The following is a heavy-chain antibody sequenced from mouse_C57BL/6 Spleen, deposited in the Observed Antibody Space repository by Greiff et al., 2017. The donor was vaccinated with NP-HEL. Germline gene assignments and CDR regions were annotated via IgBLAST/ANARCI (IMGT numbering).Heavy chain of an antibody. V-gene: IGHV1-15*01. J-gene: IGHJ4*01. D-gene: IGHD4-1*01. CDR1: GYTFTDYE. CDR2: IDPETGGT. CDR3: ARGELDGKDYAMDY. Sequence: ESGAELVRPGASVTLSCKASGYTFTDYEMHWVKQTPVHGLEWIGAIDPETGGTAYNQKFKGKAILTADTSSSTAYMQLSSLTSEDSAVYYCARGELDGKDYAMDYWGQGTSVTVSS.